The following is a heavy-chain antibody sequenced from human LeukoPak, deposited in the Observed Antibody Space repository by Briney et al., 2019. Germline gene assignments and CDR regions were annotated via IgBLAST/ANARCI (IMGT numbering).Heavy chain of an antibody. D-gene: IGHD3-16*02. CDR1: GFTFSKYA. Sequence: PGGSLRLSCAASGFTFSKYAMTWVRQAPGKGLEWVSAISSSTLKIYYADSVKGRFTISRDNSKNTLYLQMNSLRAEDTAVYYCASDDYVWGSYRHNDYWGQGTLVTVSS. J-gene: IGHJ4*02. V-gene: IGHV3-23*01. CDR2: ISSSTLKI. CDR3: ASDDYVWGSYRHNDY.